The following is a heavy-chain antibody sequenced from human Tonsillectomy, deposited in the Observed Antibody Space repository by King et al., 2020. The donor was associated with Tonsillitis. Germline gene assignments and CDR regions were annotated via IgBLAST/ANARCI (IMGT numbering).Heavy chain of an antibody. CDR3: ARLFLAVADRNYWYFDL. CDR1: GGSISSSSYY. V-gene: IGHV4-39*07. J-gene: IGHJ2*01. Sequence: LQLQESGPGLVKPSENLSLTCTVSGGSISSSSYYWGWIRQPPGKGLEWIGTIYYTGRTYYNPSLKSRVTISVDTSKNQFSLKLSSVTAADTAVYYCARLFLAVADRNYWYFDLWGRGTLVTVSS. CDR2: IYYTGRT. D-gene: IGHD6-19*01.